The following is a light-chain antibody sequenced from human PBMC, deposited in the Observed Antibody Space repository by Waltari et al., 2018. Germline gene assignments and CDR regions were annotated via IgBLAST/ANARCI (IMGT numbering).Light chain of an antibody. CDR3: QQSYSTLPYT. CDR1: KSISSY. V-gene: IGKV1-39*01. J-gene: IGKJ2*01. Sequence: DIQMTQSPSSLSASVGDRVTITCRANKSISSYLNRYQQEQGKAPKLLIYAASSSQSGVPSRFISSGSGTDFTLTISSLQPEDFATYYCQQSYSTLPYTFGQGTKLEIK. CDR2: AAS.